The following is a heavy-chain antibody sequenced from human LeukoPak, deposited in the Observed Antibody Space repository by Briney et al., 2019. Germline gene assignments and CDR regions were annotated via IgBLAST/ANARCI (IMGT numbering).Heavy chain of an antibody. V-gene: IGHV1-69*01. D-gene: IGHD5-18*01. CDR1: GGTFSSYA. Sequence: GSSVKVSCKASGGTFSSYAISWVRRAPGQGLEWMGGIIPIFGTANYAQKFQGRVTITADESTSTAYMELSSLRSEDTAVYYCARVPYTAMVTRGFSVSKYYFDYWGQGTLVTVSS. J-gene: IGHJ4*02. CDR2: IIPIFGTA. CDR3: ARVPYTAMVTRGFSVSKYYFDY.